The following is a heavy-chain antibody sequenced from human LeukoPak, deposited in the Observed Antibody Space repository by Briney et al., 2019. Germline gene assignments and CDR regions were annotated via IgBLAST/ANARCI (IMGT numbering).Heavy chain of an antibody. J-gene: IGHJ4*02. CDR2: INPNSGGT. CDR1: GYTFTGYY. V-gene: IGHV1-2*02. D-gene: IGHD6-13*01. Sequence: ASVKVSCKASGYTFTGYYMHWVRQAPGQGLEWMGWINPNSGGTNYAQKFQGRVTMTRDTSISTAYMELSRLRSDDTAVYYCATIAAAGTPDPYYFDYWAREPWSPSPQ. CDR3: ATIAAAGTPDPYYFDY.